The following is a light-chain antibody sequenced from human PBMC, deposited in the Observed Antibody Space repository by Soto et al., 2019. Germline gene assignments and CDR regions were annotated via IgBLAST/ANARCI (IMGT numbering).Light chain of an antibody. CDR2: AAS. V-gene: IGKV1-12*01. CDR3: QQVKGFPLT. Sequence: DIQMAQSPSSVSAFVGDRVAVTCRASQDITTWLAWYQKKPGEAPRLLIYAASSFYSGVPTRFSGSGTGTEFTLTISNLQPEDSAIYYCQQVKGFPLTFGGGTKVEIK. CDR1: QDITTW. J-gene: IGKJ4*01.